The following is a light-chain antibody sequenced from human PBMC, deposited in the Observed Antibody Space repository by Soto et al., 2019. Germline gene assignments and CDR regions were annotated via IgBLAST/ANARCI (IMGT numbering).Light chain of an antibody. Sequence: DIQITQSPASLSASGGYRVTIACRASQSIGRNLNWYQQQPGKAPTLMIFTSSSLQSGVPSRLSGIVYGTDFILTLSSLQPEEVATYYCQQANTLPLTFVQGTRLEI. CDR1: QSIGRN. V-gene: IGKV1-39*01. J-gene: IGKJ5*01. CDR3: QQANTLPLT. CDR2: TSS.